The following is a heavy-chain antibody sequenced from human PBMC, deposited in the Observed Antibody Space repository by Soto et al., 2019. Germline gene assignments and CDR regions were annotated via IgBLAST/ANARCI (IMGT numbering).Heavy chain of an antibody. Sequence: EVQLVESGGNLVQPGGSLRLSCAASGFTFSDYWMHWVRQAPGKGLVWVSRIYTDGSRTNYADSVKGRFTISRDNAKNTVYLQMDSLRDEDTAVYYCGRSSRGEYRKDYWGQGTLVTVSS. D-gene: IGHD3-10*01. V-gene: IGHV3-74*01. J-gene: IGHJ4*02. CDR1: GFTFSDYW. CDR3: GRSSRGEYRKDY. CDR2: IYTDGSRT.